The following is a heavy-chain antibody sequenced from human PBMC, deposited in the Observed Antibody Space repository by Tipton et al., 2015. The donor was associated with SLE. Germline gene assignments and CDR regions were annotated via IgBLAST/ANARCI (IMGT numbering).Heavy chain of an antibody. J-gene: IGHJ4*02. V-gene: IGHV3-30*04. D-gene: IGHD3-3*01. Sequence: QVQLVQSGGGVVQPGRSLRLSCAASGFTFSTYAMHWVRQAPGKGLEWVAVISYDGTNKYYADSVKGRFTISRDNSKNTLYLQMNSLRAEDTAVYYCAPVLRLRGYFDYWGQGTLVTVSS. CDR1: GFTFSTYA. CDR3: APVLRLRGYFDY. CDR2: ISYDGTNK.